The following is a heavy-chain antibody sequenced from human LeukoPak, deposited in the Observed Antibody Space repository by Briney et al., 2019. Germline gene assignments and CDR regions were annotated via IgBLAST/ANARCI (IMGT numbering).Heavy chain of an antibody. CDR2: IDPGDSHA. V-gene: IGHV5-51*01. CDR1: GYNFSNYG. Sequence: GESLKISCKGSGYNFSNYGVGWVRQMPGKGLEWMGLIDPGDSHAIYSPSFQGQVTISADKSISAAYLQWSSLKASDTAMYYCARHGVGAGLAAAYIWGQGTLLTVSS. J-gene: IGHJ4*02. CDR3: ARHGVGAGLAAAYI. D-gene: IGHD6-13*01.